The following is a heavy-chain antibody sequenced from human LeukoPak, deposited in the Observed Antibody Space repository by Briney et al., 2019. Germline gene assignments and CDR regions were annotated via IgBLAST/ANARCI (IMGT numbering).Heavy chain of an antibody. Sequence: GGSLRLSCAASGSSLRSYWMSWVRQAPGKGLEWVANIQQDGSGKYYVDSVKGRFTISRDNAKNSVSLEMNSLRAEDTAVYYCARVDSSGHDWEYWGQGTLVTVSS. D-gene: IGHD3-22*01. V-gene: IGHV3-7*04. CDR2: IQQDGSGK. CDR1: GSSLRSYW. J-gene: IGHJ4*02. CDR3: ARVDSSGHDWEY.